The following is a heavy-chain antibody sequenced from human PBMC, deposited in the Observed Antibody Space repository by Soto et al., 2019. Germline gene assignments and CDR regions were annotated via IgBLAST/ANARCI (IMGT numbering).Heavy chain of an antibody. J-gene: IGHJ4*02. Sequence: EWFSAISGSVGSTYYADSVKGRFTISRSNSKNTLYLQMNSMRAHDTAVYSCAKDFGVTWGEVVHKFDYWARGTLVLGSS. D-gene: IGHD2-8*01. V-gene: IGHV3-23*01. CDR3: AKDFGVTWGEVVHKFDY. CDR2: ISGSVGST.